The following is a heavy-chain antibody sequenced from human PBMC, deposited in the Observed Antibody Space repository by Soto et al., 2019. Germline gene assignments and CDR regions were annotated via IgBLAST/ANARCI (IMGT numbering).Heavy chain of an antibody. J-gene: IGHJ3*02. CDR1: GYTFTSYY. CDR2: INPSGGST. Sequence: ASVKVSCKASGYTFTSYYMHWVRQAPGQGLEWMGIINPSGGSTSYAQKFQGRVTMTRDTSTSTAYMELSSLRSEDTAVYYCARTYCSSTSCYASAFDSWGQGTMVTVSS. V-gene: IGHV1-46*03. CDR3: ARTYCSSTSCYASAFDS. D-gene: IGHD2-2*01.